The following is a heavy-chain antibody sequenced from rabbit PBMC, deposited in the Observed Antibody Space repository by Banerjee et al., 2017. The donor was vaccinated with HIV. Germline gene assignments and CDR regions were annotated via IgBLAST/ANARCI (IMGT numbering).Heavy chain of an antibody. CDR3: ARSLTDGNYNGFNL. V-gene: IGHV1S43*01. D-gene: IGHD1-1*01. J-gene: IGHJ4*01. CDR2: IFPGSGIT. CDR1: GFDLSSYYY. Sequence: QSLEESGGDLVKPEGALTLTCTVSGFDLSSYYYMYWVRQAPGKGLEWVGIIFPGSGITDYANWVNGRFTLSSDNAQNTVDLQMNSLTAADTATYFCARSLTDGNYNGFNLWGQGTLVTVS.